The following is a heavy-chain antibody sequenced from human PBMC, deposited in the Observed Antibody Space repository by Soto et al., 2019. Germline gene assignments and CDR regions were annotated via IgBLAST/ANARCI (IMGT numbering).Heavy chain of an antibody. J-gene: IGHJ4*02. V-gene: IGHV3-15*01. CDR3: TTAAGGMWGADY. Sequence: GGSLRLSCAASGFTFSNVWMSWVRQAPGKGLEWVGRVKSKSDGATTDYAAPVKGRFTASRDDSQNTLSLQMDSLKIEDTAVYFCTTAAGGMWGADYWGQGTPVTVSS. D-gene: IGHD1-26*01. CDR1: GFTFSNVW. CDR2: VKSKSDGATT.